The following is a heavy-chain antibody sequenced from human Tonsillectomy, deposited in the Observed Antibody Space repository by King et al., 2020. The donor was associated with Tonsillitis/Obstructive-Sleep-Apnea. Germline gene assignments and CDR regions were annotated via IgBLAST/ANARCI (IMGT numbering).Heavy chain of an antibody. CDR2: ISSSSSTI. Sequence: VQLVESGGGLVQPGGSLRLSCAASGFTFSSYSMNWVRQAPGKGLEWVSYISSSSSTIYYADSVKGRFTISRDNAKNSLYLQMNSLRDEDTAVYYCAGGGYWSSTSCPGEDYFDHWGQGALVTVSS. J-gene: IGHJ4*02. CDR3: AGGGYWSSTSCPGEDYFDH. CDR1: GFTFSSYS. D-gene: IGHD2-2*01. V-gene: IGHV3-48*02.